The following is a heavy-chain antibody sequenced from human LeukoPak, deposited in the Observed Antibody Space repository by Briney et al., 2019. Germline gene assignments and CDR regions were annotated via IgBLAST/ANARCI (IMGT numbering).Heavy chain of an antibody. Sequence: GGSLRLSCAASAFTFSTYAMHWVRQAPGEGLEWVAVISYDGSNKYYADSVKGRFTISRDNSKNTLYLQMNSLRDEDTAVYYCVRAPQLEAYFDYWGQGILVTVSS. CDR2: ISYDGSNK. CDR1: AFTFSTYA. J-gene: IGHJ4*02. D-gene: IGHD3-3*01. V-gene: IGHV3-30-3*01. CDR3: VRAPQLEAYFDY.